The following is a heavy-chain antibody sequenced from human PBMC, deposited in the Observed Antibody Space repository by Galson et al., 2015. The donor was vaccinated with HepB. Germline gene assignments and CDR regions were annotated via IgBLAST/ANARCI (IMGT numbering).Heavy chain of an antibody. CDR2: ISSSGSTI. D-gene: IGHD2-2*01. V-gene: IGHV3-11*01. Sequence: SLRLSCAASGFTFSDYYMSWIRQAPGRGLEWVSYISSSGSTIYYADSVKGRFTISRDNAKNSLYLQMNSLRAEDTAVYYCARVTVGLPAAIYYYYYMDVWGKGTTVTVSS. CDR1: GFTFSDYY. J-gene: IGHJ6*03. CDR3: ARVTVGLPAAIYYYYYMDV.